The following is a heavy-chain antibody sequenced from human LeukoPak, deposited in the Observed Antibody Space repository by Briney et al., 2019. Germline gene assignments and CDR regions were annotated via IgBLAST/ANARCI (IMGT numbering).Heavy chain of an antibody. CDR2: IYHSGST. D-gene: IGHD2-15*01. CDR3: ARGWSGGSCFDY. J-gene: IGHJ4*02. Sequence: SQTLSLTCAVSGGSISSGGYPWSWIRQPPGKGLEWIGYIYHSGSTYYNPSLKSRVTISVDRSKNQFSLKLSSVTAADTAVYYCARGWSGGSCFDYWGQGTLVTVSS. CDR1: GGSISSGGYP. V-gene: IGHV4-30-2*01.